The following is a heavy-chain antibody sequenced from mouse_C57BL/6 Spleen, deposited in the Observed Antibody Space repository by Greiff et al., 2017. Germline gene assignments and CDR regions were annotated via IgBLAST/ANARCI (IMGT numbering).Heavy chain of an antibody. CDR3: VRDSDTGFAY. CDR2: KRSKSSNNAT. V-gene: IGHV10-3*01. Sequence: EVQLVESGGGLVQPKGSLKLSCAASGFTFNTYAMHWVRQAPGKGLEWVARKRSKSSNNATFYADSVKDRFTISRDDSQSMLYLQMNNLKTEDTARYYCVRDSDTGFAYWGQGTLVTVSA. J-gene: IGHJ3*01. CDR1: GFTFNTYA. D-gene: IGHD2-13*01.